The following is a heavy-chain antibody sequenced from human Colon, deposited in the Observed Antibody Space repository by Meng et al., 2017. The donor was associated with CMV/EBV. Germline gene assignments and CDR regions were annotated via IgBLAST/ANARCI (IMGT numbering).Heavy chain of an antibody. CDR1: GFTFSSYG. Sequence: GESLKISCAASGFTFSSYGMHWVRQAPGQGLEWVAFLRHDESNIYYGDSVRCRFTISRDNSKNILYLQMDSLRHEDTAVYFCARGSAALDFWGQGTLVTVSS. J-gene: IGHJ4*02. V-gene: IGHV3-30*02. D-gene: IGHD2-2*01. CDR3: ARGSAALDF. CDR2: LRHDESNI.